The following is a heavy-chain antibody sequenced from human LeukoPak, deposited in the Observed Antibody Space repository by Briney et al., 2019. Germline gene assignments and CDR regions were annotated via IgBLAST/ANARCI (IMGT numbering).Heavy chain of an antibody. J-gene: IGHJ4*02. CDR2: INPNSGGT. V-gene: IGHV1-2*02. D-gene: IGHD3-10*01. Sequence: VASVKVSCKASGYTFIDYYMHWVRQAPGQGLEWMGWINPNSGGTNYAQKFQGRVTMTRDTSISTAYMELSRLRSDDTAVYYCARDHLLWFGELFNYFDYWGQGTLVTVSS. CDR1: GYTFIDYY. CDR3: ARDHLLWFGELFNYFDY.